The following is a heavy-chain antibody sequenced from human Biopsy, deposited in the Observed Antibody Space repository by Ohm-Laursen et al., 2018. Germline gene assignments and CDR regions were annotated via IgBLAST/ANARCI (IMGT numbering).Heavy chain of an antibody. CDR1: GFTFSTYA. CDR3: AKGYWPDNWFDP. V-gene: IGHV3-23*01. J-gene: IGHJ5*02. CDR2: ITGSGGST. D-gene: IGHD3-10*01. Sequence: SLRLSCAASGFTFSTYAMTWVRQAPGEGLEWVSSITGSGGSTYYPDSVKGRFTISRDNSKNSLYLQMNSLRAEDTAVYYCAKGYWPDNWFDPWGQGTLVTVSS.